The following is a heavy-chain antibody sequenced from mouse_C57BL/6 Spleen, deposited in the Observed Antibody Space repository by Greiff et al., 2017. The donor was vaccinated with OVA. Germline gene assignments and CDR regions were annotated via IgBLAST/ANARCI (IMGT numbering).Heavy chain of an antibody. V-gene: IGHV5-4*01. Sequence: EVQGVESGGGLVKPGGSLKLSCAASGFTFSSYAMSWVRQTPEKRLEWVATISDGGSYTYYPDNVKGRFTISRDNAKNNLYLQMSHLKSEDTAMYYCARDGSSGGVGYFDYWGQGTTLTVSS. J-gene: IGHJ2*01. CDR2: ISDGGSYT. CDR1: GFTFSSYA. D-gene: IGHD1-1*01. CDR3: ARDGSSGGVGYFDY.